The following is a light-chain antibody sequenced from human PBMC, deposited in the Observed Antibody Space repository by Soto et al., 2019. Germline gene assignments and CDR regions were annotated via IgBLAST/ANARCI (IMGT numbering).Light chain of an antibody. Sequence: EIVMTQSPATLSVSPGERATLSCRASQRVSSNLAWYQQKPGQAPRLIIYVSSPWATGIPARFSGSGSGTEFTLTISSLQSEDFAVYYWQQYNSWPPLTFGGGTKVEIK. CDR2: VSS. CDR1: QRVSSN. V-gene: IGKV3-15*01. CDR3: QQYNSWPPLT. J-gene: IGKJ4*01.